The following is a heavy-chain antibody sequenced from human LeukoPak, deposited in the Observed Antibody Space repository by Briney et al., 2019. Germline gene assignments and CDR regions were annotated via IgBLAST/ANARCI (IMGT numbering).Heavy chain of an antibody. Sequence: SETLSLTCAVYGGSFSGYYWSWIRQPPGKGLEWIGEINHSGSTNYNPSLKSRVTISVDTSKNQFSLKLSSVTAADTAVYYCARVPRGYSYGLSVWGQGTLVTVSS. V-gene: IGHV4-34*01. CDR2: INHSGST. D-gene: IGHD5-18*01. J-gene: IGHJ4*02. CDR1: GGSFSGYY. CDR3: ARVPRGYSYGLSV.